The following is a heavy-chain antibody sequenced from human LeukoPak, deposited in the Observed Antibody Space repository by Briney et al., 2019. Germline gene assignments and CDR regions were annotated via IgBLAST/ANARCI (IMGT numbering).Heavy chain of an antibody. Sequence: GGSLRLSCAASGFSITNYNMNWVRQAPAKGLEWISYISGTGGTIYYADSVKGRFTISRDSAKNSLYLEMSSLRVEDTAVYYCARGDLAARTWYLYYMDVWGKGTTVTVS. V-gene: IGHV3-48*01. CDR3: ARGDLAARTWYLYYMDV. J-gene: IGHJ6*03. CDR1: GFSITNYN. CDR2: ISGTGGTI. D-gene: IGHD2-15*01.